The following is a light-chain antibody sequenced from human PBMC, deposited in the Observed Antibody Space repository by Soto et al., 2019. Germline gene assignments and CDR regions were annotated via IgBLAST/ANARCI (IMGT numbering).Light chain of an antibody. V-gene: IGKV3-15*01. J-gene: IGKJ4*01. Sequence: TVMTQSPATLAVSPGERATLSCRASQSVRNNLAWYQQKPGQAPRLLIYGASIRATGIPARFSGSGSGTEFTLTIGSLQSEDFAVYYCQQYDIWPPLTFGGGTKVEIK. CDR1: QSVRNN. CDR3: QQYDIWPPLT. CDR2: GAS.